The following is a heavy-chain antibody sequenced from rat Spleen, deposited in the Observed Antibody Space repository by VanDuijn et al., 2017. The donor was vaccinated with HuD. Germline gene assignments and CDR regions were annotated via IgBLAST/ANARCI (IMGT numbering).Heavy chain of an antibody. J-gene: IGHJ3*01. V-gene: IGHV5S13*01. Sequence: EVQLVESGGGSVQPGRSLTISCVASGLTFSNYDMAWVRQAPTKGLEWITSISTGGDNIYYRDSVKGRFTISRDDAKNTQYLQMDSLRSEDTATYFCTRHGGLRNWFAYWGQGTLVTVSS. D-gene: IGHD1-11*01. CDR2: ISTGGDNI. CDR3: TRHGGLRNWFAY. CDR1: GLTFSNYD.